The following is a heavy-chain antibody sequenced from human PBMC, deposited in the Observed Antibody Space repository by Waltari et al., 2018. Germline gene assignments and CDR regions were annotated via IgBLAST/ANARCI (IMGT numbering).Heavy chain of an antibody. J-gene: IGHJ6*02. CDR2: IYHSGST. V-gene: IGHV4-4*02. CDR1: GGSISSSTW. D-gene: IGHD2-15*01. Sequence: QVQLQESGPGLVKPSGTLSLTCAVPGGSISSSTWWSWVRQPPGKGLEWIGEIYHSGSTNDNPSLKSRVTISVDKSKNQFSLKLSSVTAADTAVYYCARAGAFVVVAAHYYGMDVWGQGTTVTVSS. CDR3: ARAGAFVVVAAHYYGMDV.